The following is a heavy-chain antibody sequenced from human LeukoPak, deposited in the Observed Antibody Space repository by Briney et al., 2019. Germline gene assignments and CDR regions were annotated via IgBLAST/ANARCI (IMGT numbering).Heavy chain of an antibody. D-gene: IGHD4-17*01. Sequence: ASVKVSCKSSGFTFTGYYIHWVRQAPGQGLEWMGWINLNSGGTNYAQKFQGWVTMTRDTSISTAYMDLHRLSSDDTAVYFCARDRATVATAYFDYWGQGTLVTVPS. CDR2: INLNSGGT. V-gene: IGHV1-2*04. CDR1: GFTFTGYY. CDR3: ARDRATVATAYFDY. J-gene: IGHJ4*02.